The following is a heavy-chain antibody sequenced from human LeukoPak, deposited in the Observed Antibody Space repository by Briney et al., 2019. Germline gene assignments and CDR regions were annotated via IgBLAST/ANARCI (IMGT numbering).Heavy chain of an antibody. J-gene: IGHJ5*02. CDR1: GYTLTELS. Sequence: GASVKVSCKVSGYTLTELSMHWVRQAPGKGLEWMGGFDPEDGETIYAQKFQGRVTMTEDTSTDTAYMELSSLRSEDTAVYYCATGRRSYDSSGYYYRWFDPWGQGTLVTVSS. D-gene: IGHD3-22*01. V-gene: IGHV1-24*01. CDR3: ATGRRSYDSSGYYYRWFDP. CDR2: FDPEDGET.